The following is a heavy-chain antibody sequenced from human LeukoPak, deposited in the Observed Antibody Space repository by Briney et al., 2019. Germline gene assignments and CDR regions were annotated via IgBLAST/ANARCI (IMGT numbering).Heavy chain of an antibody. J-gene: IGHJ4*02. CDR1: GFTFSNYG. CDR3: AKDRGHSDY. CDR2: ISYDGSSK. Sequence: PAGSLRLSCAASGFTFSNYGMHWVRQAPGKGLEWVAVISYDGSSKYYADSVKGRFTISRDNPKNTLYLQMNSLRGEDTAVYYCAKDRGHSDYWGQGTLVTVSS. D-gene: IGHD3-10*01. V-gene: IGHV3-30*18.